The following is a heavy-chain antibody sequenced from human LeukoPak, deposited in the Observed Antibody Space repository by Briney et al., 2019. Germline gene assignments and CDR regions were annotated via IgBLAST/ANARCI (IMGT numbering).Heavy chain of an antibody. Sequence: GGSVRLSCAASGFTFSDAWMSWVRQAPGKGLEWVGRIKGKTDVGTTDISAPVKGRFTISRDDSKNTLYLQMNSLKTEDTAVYYCSTETMAWGQGTLVTVSS. J-gene: IGHJ4*02. CDR3: STETMA. D-gene: IGHD3-10*01. V-gene: IGHV3-15*01. CDR1: GFTFSDAW. CDR2: IKGKTDVGTT.